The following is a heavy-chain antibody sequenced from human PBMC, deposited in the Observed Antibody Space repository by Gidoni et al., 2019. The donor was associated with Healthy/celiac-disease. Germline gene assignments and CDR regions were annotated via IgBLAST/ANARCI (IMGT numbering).Heavy chain of an antibody. Sequence: EVQLVESGGGLVKPGWSLRLSCAASGFTFSSYSRNWVRQAPGKGLEWVSSISSSSSYIYYADSVKGRFTISRDNAKNSLYLQMNRLRAEDTAVYYCARPLQQWLADAFDIWGQGTMVTVSS. J-gene: IGHJ3*02. CDR1: GFTFSSYS. CDR3: ARPLQQWLADAFDI. CDR2: ISSSSSYI. V-gene: IGHV3-21*01. D-gene: IGHD6-19*01.